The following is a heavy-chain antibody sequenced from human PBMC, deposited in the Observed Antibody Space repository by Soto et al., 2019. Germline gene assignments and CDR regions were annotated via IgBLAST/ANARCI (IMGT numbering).Heavy chain of an antibody. D-gene: IGHD6-13*01. CDR1: GFTFSSYW. J-gene: IGHJ6*03. CDR3: ARWGARAAAGVEAYYYYMDV. CDR2: IKQDGSEK. V-gene: IGHV3-7*01. Sequence: GGSLRLSCAASGFTFSSYWMSWVRQAPGKGLEWVANIKQDGSEKYYVDSVKGRFTISRDNAKNSLYLQMNSLRAEDTAVYYCARWGARAAAGVEAYYYYMDVWGKGTTVTVSS.